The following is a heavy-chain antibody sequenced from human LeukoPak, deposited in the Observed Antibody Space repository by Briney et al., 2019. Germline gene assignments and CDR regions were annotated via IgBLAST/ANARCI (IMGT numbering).Heavy chain of an antibody. V-gene: IGHV1-2*02. Sequence: GASVKVSCKASGYTFTGYYIHWVRQAPGQGLEWMGWIKPDSGSTHYAEKFQGRVTMSRDASLSTAYMDLSGLTSDDTAVYYCLREEISQGSSPDYWGQGTLVTVSS. CDR1: GYTFTGYY. CDR3: LREEISQGSSPDY. D-gene: IGHD6-6*01. CDR2: IKPDSGST. J-gene: IGHJ4*02.